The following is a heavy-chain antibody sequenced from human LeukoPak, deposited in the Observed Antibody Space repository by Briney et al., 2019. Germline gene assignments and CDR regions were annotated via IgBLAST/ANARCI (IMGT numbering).Heavy chain of an antibody. D-gene: IGHD3-9*01. CDR3: ASHYDILTGYEY. CDR1: GFTFSSYW. Sequence: GGSLRLSCAASGFTFSSYWMHWVRQAPGKGLVWVSRINSDGSSTSYADSVKGRFTISRDNAKNTLYLQMNSLRAEDTAVYYCASHYDILTGYEYWGQGTLVTVSS. J-gene: IGHJ4*02. V-gene: IGHV3-74*01. CDR2: INSDGSST.